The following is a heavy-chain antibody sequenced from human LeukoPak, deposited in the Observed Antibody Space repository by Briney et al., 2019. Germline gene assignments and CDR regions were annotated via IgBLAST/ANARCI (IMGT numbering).Heavy chain of an antibody. V-gene: IGHV3-7*01. D-gene: IGHD3-10*01. CDR2: IKQDGSQI. CDR3: TRSPEGRPIDD. Sequence: PGGSLRLSCAASGFTFTNYWMNWVRQAPGKGLEWVAHIKQDGSQIYYVDSVKGRFTISRDNAKSSLYLQMNSLRAEDTALYYCTRSPEGRPIDDWSQGTLVTVSS. CDR1: GFTFTNYW. J-gene: IGHJ4*02.